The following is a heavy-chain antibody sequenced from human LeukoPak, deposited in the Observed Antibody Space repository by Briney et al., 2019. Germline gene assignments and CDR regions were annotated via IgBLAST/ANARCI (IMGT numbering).Heavy chain of an antibody. CDR2: ISGGGVTT. D-gene: IGHD3-16*01. Sequence: GGSLRLSCVGSGFTSIAYALTWARQAPGKGLEWVSGISGGGVTTYYADSVKGRFTISRDNPKNTLYLQMNSLRADDTAIYYCARNQQLGGHSYYYYGMDVWGQGTTVTVSS. J-gene: IGHJ6*02. CDR1: GFTSIAYA. CDR3: ARNQQLGGHSYYYYGMDV. V-gene: IGHV3-23*01.